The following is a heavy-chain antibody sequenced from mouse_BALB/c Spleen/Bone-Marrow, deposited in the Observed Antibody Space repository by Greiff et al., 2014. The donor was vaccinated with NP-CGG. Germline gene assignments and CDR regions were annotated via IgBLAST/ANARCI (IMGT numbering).Heavy chain of an antibody. D-gene: IGHD1-1*02. CDR1: GYTFTDCN. CDR2: IYPYNGVT. Sequence: EVKLEESGPELVKPGASVKISCKASGYTFTDCNIHWVRQNHGRSLEWIGYIYPYNGVTGYNQKFKNKATLTADISSITAYMELRSLTSEDSAVYFCTIYDYWGLGTTLTVSS. J-gene: IGHJ2*01. V-gene: IGHV1S29*02. CDR3: TIYDY.